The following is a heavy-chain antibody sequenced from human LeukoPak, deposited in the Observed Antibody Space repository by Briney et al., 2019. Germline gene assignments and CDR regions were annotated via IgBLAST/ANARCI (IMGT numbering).Heavy chain of an antibody. Sequence: GTLRLSCAASGFTFSSYAMSWIRQPPGKGLEWIGEINHSGSTNYNPSLKSRVTISVDTSKNQFSLKLSSVTAADTAVYYCARHVRAVAGLDYWGQGTLVTVSS. D-gene: IGHD6-19*01. V-gene: IGHV4-34*01. J-gene: IGHJ4*02. CDR3: ARHVRAVAGLDY. CDR1: GFTFSSYA. CDR2: INHSGST.